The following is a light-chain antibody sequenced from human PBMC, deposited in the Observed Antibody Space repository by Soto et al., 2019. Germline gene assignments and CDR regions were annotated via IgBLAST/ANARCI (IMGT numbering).Light chain of an antibody. Sequence: QSVLTQPPSASGTPGRRVTISCSGSSSNIGAGSDVHWYQQLPGTAPKLLIYDNSDRPSGVPDRFSGSKSGTSASLAITWLQAEDEADYYCQSYDSSLSGHVIFGGGTKVTVL. V-gene: IGLV1-40*01. CDR1: SSNIGAGSD. CDR3: QSYDSSLSGHVI. J-gene: IGLJ2*01. CDR2: DNS.